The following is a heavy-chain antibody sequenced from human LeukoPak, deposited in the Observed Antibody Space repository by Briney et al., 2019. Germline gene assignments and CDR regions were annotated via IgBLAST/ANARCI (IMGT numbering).Heavy chain of an antibody. J-gene: IGHJ3*02. CDR3: ARSDGYGLVGI. CDR1: GASINSGSNY. Sequence: SETLSLTCRVSGASINSGSNYWGWIRQPPGKTLEWIGSIYSSGSTYYNPSLKSRVIIMIDTPKNHFSLTLSSVTAADTAVYYCARSDGYGLVGIWGQGAMVTVSS. V-gene: IGHV4-39*07. CDR2: IYSSGST. D-gene: IGHD5-18*01.